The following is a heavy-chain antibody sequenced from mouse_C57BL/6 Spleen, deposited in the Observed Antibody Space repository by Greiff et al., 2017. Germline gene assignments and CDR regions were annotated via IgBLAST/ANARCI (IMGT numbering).Heavy chain of an antibody. J-gene: IGHJ4*01. V-gene: IGHV1-69*01. CDR2: IDPSDSYT. Sequence: VQLQQPGAELVMPGASVKLSCKASGYTFTSYWMHWVKQRPGQGLEWIGEIDPSDSYTNYNQKFKGKSTLTVDKSSSTAYMQLSSLTSEDSAVYYCARRSLTYAMDDWGQGTSVTVSS. CDR3: ARRSLTYAMDD. CDR1: GYTFTSYW.